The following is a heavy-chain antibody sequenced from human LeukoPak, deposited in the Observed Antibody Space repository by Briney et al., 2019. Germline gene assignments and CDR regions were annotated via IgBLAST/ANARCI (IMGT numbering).Heavy chain of an antibody. Sequence: GGSLRLSCAASGLTFSSYGMHWVRQAPGKGLEWVAVISYDGSNKYYADSVKGRFTISRDNSKNTLYLQMNSLRAEDTAVYYCAKDGSYGLDIWGQGTMVTVSS. V-gene: IGHV3-30*18. J-gene: IGHJ3*02. CDR1: GLTFSSYG. D-gene: IGHD5-18*01. CDR2: ISYDGSNK. CDR3: AKDGSYGLDI.